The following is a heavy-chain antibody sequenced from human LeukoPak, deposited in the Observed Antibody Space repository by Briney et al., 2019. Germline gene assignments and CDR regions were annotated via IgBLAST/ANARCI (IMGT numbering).Heavy chain of an antibody. CDR3: ARDLTGDAYFDY. Sequence: GGSLRLSCAASGFTFSSFAMSWVRQTPGKGLEWVSAISRSGGSTYYADSVKGRFTISRDNSKNTLYLQMNSLRAEDTAVFYCARDLTGDAYFDYWGQGTLVTVSS. V-gene: IGHV3-23*01. D-gene: IGHD7-27*01. J-gene: IGHJ4*02. CDR2: ISRSGGST. CDR1: GFTFSSFA.